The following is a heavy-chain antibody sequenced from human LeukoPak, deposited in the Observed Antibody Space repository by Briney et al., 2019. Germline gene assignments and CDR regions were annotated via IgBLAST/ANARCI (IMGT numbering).Heavy chain of an antibody. CDR3: ARCYSSAWYYFDY. Sequence: PGGSLRLSCAASGFTFSRYWMHWVRQAPGKGLVWVSRINSDGSSRSYADSVKGRFTISRDNAKNTLDLQMNSLRADDTAVYYCARCYSSAWYYFDYWGQGTLVTVSS. CDR1: GFTFSRYW. J-gene: IGHJ4*02. D-gene: IGHD6-13*01. V-gene: IGHV3-74*01. CDR2: INSDGSSR.